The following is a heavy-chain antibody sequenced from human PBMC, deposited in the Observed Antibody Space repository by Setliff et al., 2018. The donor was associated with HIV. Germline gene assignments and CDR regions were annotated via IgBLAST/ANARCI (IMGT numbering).Heavy chain of an antibody. V-gene: IGHV1-18*01. CDR2: ISTYSDET. Sequence: GASVKVSCKPSGYTFTAYGLSWVRQAPGQGLEWMGWISTYSDETSYSQNLQGRLTMTTDTSTSTAYMELRSLRSDDTAVYYCATVLGAVAGTDAFDIWGQGTMVTVSS. D-gene: IGHD6-19*01. J-gene: IGHJ3*02. CDR1: GYTFTAYG. CDR3: ATVLGAVAGTDAFDI.